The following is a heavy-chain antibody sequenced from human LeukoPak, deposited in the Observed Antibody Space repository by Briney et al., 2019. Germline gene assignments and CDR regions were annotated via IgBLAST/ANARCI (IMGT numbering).Heavy chain of an antibody. CDR3: ARVRSTSSPEGFDP. CDR1: GFTFSSYS. J-gene: IGHJ5*02. D-gene: IGHD2-2*01. Sequence: PGGSLRLSCAASGFTFSSYSMNWVRQAPGKGLEWVSSISSSSSYIYYADSVKGRFTISRDNAKNSLYLQMNSLRAEDTAVYYCARVRSTSSPEGFDPWCQGTLVTVSS. CDR2: ISSSSSYI. V-gene: IGHV3-21*01.